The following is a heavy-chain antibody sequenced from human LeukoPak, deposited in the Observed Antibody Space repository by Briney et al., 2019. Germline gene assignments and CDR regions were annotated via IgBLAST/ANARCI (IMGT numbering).Heavy chain of an antibody. D-gene: IGHD4-23*01. Sequence: SVKVSCKASGGTFISYAISWVRQAPGQGLEWMGRIIPILGIANYAQKFQGRVTITADKSTSTAYMELSSLRSEDTAVYYCARVKEYGGSPVDYWGQGTLVTVSS. CDR1: GGTFISYA. CDR2: IIPILGIA. J-gene: IGHJ4*02. CDR3: ARVKEYGGSPVDY. V-gene: IGHV1-69*04.